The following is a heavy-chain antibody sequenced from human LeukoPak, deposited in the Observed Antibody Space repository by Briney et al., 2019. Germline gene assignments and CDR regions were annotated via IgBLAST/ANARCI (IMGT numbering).Heavy chain of an antibody. CDR1: GFTFSSYS. J-gene: IGHJ5*02. D-gene: IGHD1-14*01. CDR2: ISSSSSYI. V-gene: IGHV3-21*01. Sequence: GGSLRLSGAASGFTFSSYSMNWVRQAPGKGLEWVASISSSSSYIYYADSVKGRFTISRDNAKNSLYLQMNSLRAEDTAVYYCARLNKPGWFDPWGQGTLVTVSS. CDR3: ARLNKPGWFDP.